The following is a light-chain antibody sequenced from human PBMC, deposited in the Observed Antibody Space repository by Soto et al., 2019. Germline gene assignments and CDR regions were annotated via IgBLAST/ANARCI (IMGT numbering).Light chain of an antibody. Sequence: QSVLAQPPSVSGAPGQRVTISCTGSSSNIGAGYDVHWYQQLPGTAPKLLIYGNTNRPSGVPDRFSGSKSDTSASLAITGLQAEDEADYYCQSYDSSLTGLYVFGTGTKLTFL. J-gene: IGLJ1*01. CDR3: QSYDSSLTGLYV. CDR1: SSNIGAGYD. V-gene: IGLV1-40*01. CDR2: GNT.